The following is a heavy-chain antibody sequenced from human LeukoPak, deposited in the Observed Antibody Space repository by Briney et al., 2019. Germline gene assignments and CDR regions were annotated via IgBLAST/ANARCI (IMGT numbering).Heavy chain of an antibody. D-gene: IGHD6-6*01. CDR3: ARGGRRYSSSSGPDY. Sequence: PSETLSLTCTVSGGSIRSSYYYWGWIRQPPGKGLEWIGEINHSGSTNYNPSLKSRVTISVDTSKNQFSLKLSSVTAADTAVYYCARGGRRYSSSSGPDYWGQGTLVTVSS. J-gene: IGHJ4*02. CDR2: INHSGST. V-gene: IGHV4-39*07. CDR1: GGSIRSSYYY.